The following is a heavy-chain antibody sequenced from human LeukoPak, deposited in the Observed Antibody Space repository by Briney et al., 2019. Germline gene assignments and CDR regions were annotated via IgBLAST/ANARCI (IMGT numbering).Heavy chain of an antibody. D-gene: IGHD6-13*01. Sequence: PSETLSLTCAVSGYSISSGYYWGWIRQPPGKGLEWIGRIYHSGSTYYNPSLKSRVTISVDTSKNQFSLKLSSVTAADTAVYYCARHGDSSSWYYFDYWGQGTLVTVSS. V-gene: IGHV4-38-2*01. J-gene: IGHJ4*02. CDR1: GYSISSGYY. CDR3: ARHGDSSSWYYFDY. CDR2: IYHSGST.